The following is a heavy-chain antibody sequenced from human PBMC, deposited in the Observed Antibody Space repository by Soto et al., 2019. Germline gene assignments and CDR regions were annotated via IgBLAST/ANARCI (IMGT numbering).Heavy chain of an antibody. CDR1: GGSFSGYY. J-gene: IGHJ6*03. V-gene: IGHV4-34*01. CDR2: MNHSGST. Sequence: QVQLQQWGAGLLKPSETLSLTCAVYGGSFSGYYWSWIRQPPGKGLEWVGEMNHSGSTNYNPSLEGRVLLSGDTAENQLALRLSSVTAADAAVYYCARGRWGYYGSGSYSAVPPYMDVRGKGTPVPGSS. CDR3: ARGRWGYYGSGSYSAVPPYMDV. D-gene: IGHD3-10*01.